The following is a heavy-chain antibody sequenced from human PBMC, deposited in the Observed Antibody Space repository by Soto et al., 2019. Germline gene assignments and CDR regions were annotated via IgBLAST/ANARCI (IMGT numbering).Heavy chain of an antibody. J-gene: IGHJ4*02. V-gene: IGHV1-3*01. Sequence: ASVNVSCKASGYTFTSYAMHWVRQAPGQRVEWMLWINAGNGNTKXSQKFQCRXXITRDTSASTAXMELIXQRAEDTAVYYCARDILFDYWGQGTLVTXSS. CDR3: ARDILFDY. CDR1: GYTFTSYA. CDR2: INAGNGNT. D-gene: IGHD2-15*01.